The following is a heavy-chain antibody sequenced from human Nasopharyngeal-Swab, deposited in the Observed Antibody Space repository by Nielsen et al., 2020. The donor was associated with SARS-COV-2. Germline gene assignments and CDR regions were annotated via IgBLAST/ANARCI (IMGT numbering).Heavy chain of an antibody. CDR3: TTDRREPSMDV. CDR2: IKSKTDGGTT. D-gene: IGHD1-26*01. Sequence: GESLKISCAASGFTFSSYGMHWVRQAPGEGLEWVGRIKSKTDGGTTDYAAPVKGRFTISRDDSKNTLYLQMNSLKTEDTAVYYCTTDRREPSMDVWGQGTTVTVSS. CDR1: GFTFSSYG. J-gene: IGHJ6*02. V-gene: IGHV3-15*01.